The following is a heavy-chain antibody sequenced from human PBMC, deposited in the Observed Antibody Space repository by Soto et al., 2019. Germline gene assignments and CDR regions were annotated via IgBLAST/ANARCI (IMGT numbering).Heavy chain of an antibody. D-gene: IGHD3-22*01. CDR2: IDPSDSQT. CDR3: ARQIYDSDTGPNFQYYFDS. J-gene: IGHJ4*02. CDR1: GYSFAVYW. V-gene: IGHV5-10-1*01. Sequence: HGESLKISCKGSGYSFAVYWITWVLQRPWKGLEWMGRIDPSDSQTYYSPSFRGHVTISVTKSITTVFLQWSSLRASDTAMYYCARQIYDSDTGPNFQYYFDSWGQGTPVTVPQ.